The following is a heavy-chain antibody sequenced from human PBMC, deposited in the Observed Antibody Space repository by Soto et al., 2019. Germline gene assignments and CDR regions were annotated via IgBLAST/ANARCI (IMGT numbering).Heavy chain of an antibody. CDR1: GGSISSSSYY. D-gene: IGHD3-10*01. CDR3: ARRVQYYGMDV. V-gene: IGHV4-39*01. CDR2: IYYSGST. J-gene: IGHJ6*02. Sequence: SETLSLTCTVSGGSISSSSYYWGWIRQPPGKGLEWIGSIYYSGSTYYNPSLESRVTISVDTSKNQFSLKLSSVTAADTAVYYCARRVQYYGMDVWGQGTTVTVSS.